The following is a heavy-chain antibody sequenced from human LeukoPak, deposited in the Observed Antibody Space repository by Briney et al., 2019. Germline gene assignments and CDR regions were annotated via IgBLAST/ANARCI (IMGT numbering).Heavy chain of an antibody. CDR1: GGSISGYY. D-gene: IGHD6-19*01. CDR3: AREQWLAFDY. Sequence: PSETLSLTCAVSGGSISGYYWSWIRQPAGKGLEWIGRIYTNWTTYYSPSLKSRVTMSVDTSKNQFSLKLSSVTAADTAAYYCAREQWLAFDYWGQGTLVTVSS. J-gene: IGHJ4*02. V-gene: IGHV4-4*07. CDR2: IYTNWTT.